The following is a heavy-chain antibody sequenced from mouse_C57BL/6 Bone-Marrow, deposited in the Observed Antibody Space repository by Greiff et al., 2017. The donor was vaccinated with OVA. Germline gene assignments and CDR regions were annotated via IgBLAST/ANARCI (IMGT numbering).Heavy chain of an antibody. D-gene: IGHD4-1*01. Sequence: EVQLVESGGGLVKPGGSLKLSCAASGFTFSDYGMHWVRQAPEQGLEWVAYISSGSSTIYYAYTVKGRFTISRDNAKNTLFLQMTSLRSEDTAMYYCARSGTGDYWGQGTTLTVTS. CDR1: GFTFSDYG. CDR3: ARSGTGDY. V-gene: IGHV5-17*01. CDR2: ISSGSSTI. J-gene: IGHJ2*01.